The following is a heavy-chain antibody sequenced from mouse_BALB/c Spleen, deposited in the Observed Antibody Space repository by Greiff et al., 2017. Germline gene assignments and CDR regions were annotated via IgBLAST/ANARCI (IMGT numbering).Heavy chain of an antibody. CDR2: IRSKSNNYAT. D-gene: IGHD2-14*01. CDR1: GFTFNTYA. J-gene: IGHJ4*01. CDR3: VAFYYRYDFCYAMDY. Sequence: EVQLVESGGGLVQPKGSLKLSCAASGFTFNTYAMNWVRQAPGKGLEWVARIRSKSNNYATYYADSVKDRFTISRDDSQSMLYLQMNNLKTEDTAMYYCVAFYYRYDFCYAMDYWGQGTSVTVSS. V-gene: IGHV10-1*02.